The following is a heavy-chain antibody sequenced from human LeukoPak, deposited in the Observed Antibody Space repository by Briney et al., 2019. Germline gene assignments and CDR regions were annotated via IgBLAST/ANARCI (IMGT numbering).Heavy chain of an antibody. D-gene: IGHD6-13*01. Sequence: GASVKVSCKASGYTFTGYYMHWVRQAPGQGLEWMGWINPNSGGTNYAQKFQGRVTMTRDTSISTAYMELSRLRSDDTAVYYCARARSSSWYTWVYWGQGTLVTVSS. V-gene: IGHV1-2*02. J-gene: IGHJ4*02. CDR2: INPNSGGT. CDR3: ARARSSSWYTWVY. CDR1: GYTFTGYY.